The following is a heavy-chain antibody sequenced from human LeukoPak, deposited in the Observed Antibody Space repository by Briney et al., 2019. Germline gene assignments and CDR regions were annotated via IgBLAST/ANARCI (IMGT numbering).Heavy chain of an antibody. CDR2: ISNSGST. CDR3: ARSPSGYRFDY. J-gene: IGHJ4*02. D-gene: IGHD3-22*01. V-gene: IGHV4-61*01. CDR1: GGSVTSGTYF. Sequence: SETLSLTCTVSGGSVTSGTYFWTWIRQPPGKGLDWIGFISNSGSTNYNPSLKSRVTISRDTSRNRSSLNLNSVTAADTAVYFCARSPSGYRFDYWGQGALVTVSS.